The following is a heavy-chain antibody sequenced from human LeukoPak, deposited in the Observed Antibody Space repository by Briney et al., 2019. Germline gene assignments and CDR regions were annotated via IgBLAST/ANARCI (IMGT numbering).Heavy chain of an antibody. CDR1: GFTFSSYA. Sequence: GGSLRLSCAASGFTFSSYAMSWVRQAPGKGLEWVSAISGSDGSTYYADSVKGRFTISRDNSKNTLYLQMNSLRAEDTAVYYCAKDLRQLGFLFDYWGQGTLVTVSS. CDR3: AKDLRQLGFLFDY. J-gene: IGHJ4*02. D-gene: IGHD6-6*01. CDR2: ISGSDGST. V-gene: IGHV3-23*01.